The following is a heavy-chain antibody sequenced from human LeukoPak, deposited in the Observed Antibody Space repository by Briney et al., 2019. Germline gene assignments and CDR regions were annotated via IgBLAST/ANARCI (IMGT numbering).Heavy chain of an antibody. CDR1: GGSISSYY. V-gene: IGHV4-59*01. D-gene: IGHD6-19*01. Sequence: SETLSLTCTVSGGSISSYYWSWIRQPPGKGLEWIGYIYYSGSTNYNPSLKSRVTISVDTSKNQFSLELSSVTAADTAVYYCARGSIAVAGTQGPLFDYWGQGTLVTVSS. CDR2: IYYSGST. J-gene: IGHJ4*02. CDR3: ARGSIAVAGTQGPLFDY.